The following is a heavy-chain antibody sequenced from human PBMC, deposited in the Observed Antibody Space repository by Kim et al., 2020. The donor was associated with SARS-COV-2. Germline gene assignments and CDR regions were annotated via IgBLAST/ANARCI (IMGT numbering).Heavy chain of an antibody. CDR2: IKSKTDGGTT. Sequence: GGSLRLSCAASGFTFSNAWMSWVRQAPGKGLEWVGRIKSKTDGGTTDYAAPVKGRFTISRDDSKNTLYLQMNSLKTEDTAVYYCTTDRGYCSSTSCYGYWGQGTLVTVSS. CDR1: GFTFSNAW. D-gene: IGHD2-2*01. J-gene: IGHJ4*02. V-gene: IGHV3-15*01. CDR3: TTDRGYCSSTSCYGY.